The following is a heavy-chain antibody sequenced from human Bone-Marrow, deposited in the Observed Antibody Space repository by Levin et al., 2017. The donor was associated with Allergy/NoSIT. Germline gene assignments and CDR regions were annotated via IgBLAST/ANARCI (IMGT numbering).Heavy chain of an antibody. CDR2: IYYSGST. J-gene: IGHJ5*02. V-gene: IGHV4-59*01. D-gene: IGHD2-2*01. CDR1: GGSISSYY. CDR3: AGDRAGLCSSTSCYGLGWFDP. Sequence: SETLSLTCTVPGGSISSYYWSWIRQPPGKGLEWIGYIYYSGSTNYNPSLKSRVTISVDTSKNQFSLKLSSVTAADTAVYYCAGDRAGLCSSTSCYGLGWFDPWGQGTLVTVSS.